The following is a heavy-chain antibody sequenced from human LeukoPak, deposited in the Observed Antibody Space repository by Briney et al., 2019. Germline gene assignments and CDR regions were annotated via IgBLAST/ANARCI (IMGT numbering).Heavy chain of an antibody. V-gene: IGHV4-34*01. J-gene: IGHJ6*02. D-gene: IGHD6-13*01. Sequence: KASETLSLTCAVYGGSFSGYYWSWIRQPPGKGLEWIGEVNHSGSTNYNPSLKSRVTISVDTSKNQFSLKLSSVTAADTAVYYCARHPGSSFLNSYYYYGMDVWGQGTTVTVSS. CDR2: VNHSGST. CDR1: GGSFSGYY. CDR3: ARHPGSSFLNSYYYYGMDV.